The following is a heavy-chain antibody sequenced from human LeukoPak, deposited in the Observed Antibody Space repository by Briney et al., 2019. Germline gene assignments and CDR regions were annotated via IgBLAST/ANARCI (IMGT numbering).Heavy chain of an antibody. CDR2: INHSGST. CDR1: GGSFSGYY. D-gene: IGHD6-13*01. CDR3: ARGQWRQLAQGYYYYYGMDV. J-gene: IGHJ6*02. V-gene: IGHV4-34*01. Sequence: PSETLSLTCAVYGGSFSGYYWSWIRQPPGKGLEWIGEINHSGSTNYNPSLKSRVTISVDTSKNQFSLKLSSVTAADTAVYYCARGQWRQLAQGYYYYYGMDVWGQGTTVTVSS.